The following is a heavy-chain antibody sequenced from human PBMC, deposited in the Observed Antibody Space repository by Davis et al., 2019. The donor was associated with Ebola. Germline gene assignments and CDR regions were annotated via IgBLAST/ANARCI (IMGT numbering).Heavy chain of an antibody. CDR3: ARDQSTSDYAMDV. Sequence: MPSETLSLTCAVFGGSFSDYYWTWIRQPPGKGLEWIGYIYYSGSTYYNPSLQSRVFISVDTSKNQFSLKLSSVTAADTAVYYCARDQSTSDYAMDVWGKGTTVTVSS. D-gene: IGHD2-2*01. CDR2: IYYSGST. J-gene: IGHJ6*04. CDR1: GGSFSDYY. V-gene: IGHV4-34*09.